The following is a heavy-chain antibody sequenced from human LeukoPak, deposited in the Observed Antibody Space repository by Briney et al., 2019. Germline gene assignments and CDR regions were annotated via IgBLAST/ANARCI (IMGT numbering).Heavy chain of an antibody. CDR3: ARDCGSYHYFDY. D-gene: IGHD1-26*01. V-gene: IGHV4-61*02. CDR2: IYTSGST. CDR1: GGSISSGSYY. J-gene: IGHJ4*02. Sequence: SETLSLTCTVSGGSISSGSYYWTWIRQPAGKGLEWIGRIYTSGSTNYNPSLKSRVTISVDTSKNQFSLKLSSVTAADTAVYYCARDCGSYHYFDYWGQGTLVTVSS.